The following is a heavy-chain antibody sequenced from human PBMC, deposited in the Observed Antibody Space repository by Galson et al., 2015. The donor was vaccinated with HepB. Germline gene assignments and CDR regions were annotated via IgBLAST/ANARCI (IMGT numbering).Heavy chain of an antibody. CDR3: ASLATWYSSSSQKVY. CDR1: GFTFSSYS. V-gene: IGHV3-21*01. D-gene: IGHD6-6*01. J-gene: IGHJ4*02. Sequence: SLRLSCAASGFTFSSYSMNWVRQAPGQGLEWVSSIRSSSSHIYYADSVKGRFTISRDNAKNSLYLQMNSLRAEDTAVYYCASLATWYSSSSQKVYWGQGTLVTVSS. CDR2: IRSSSSHI.